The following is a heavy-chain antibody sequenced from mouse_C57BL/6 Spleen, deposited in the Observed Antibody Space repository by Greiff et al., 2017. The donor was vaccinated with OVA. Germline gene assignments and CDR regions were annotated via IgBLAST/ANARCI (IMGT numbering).Heavy chain of an antibody. V-gene: IGHV1-20*01. CDR1: GYSFTGYF. CDR2: FNPYNGDT. D-gene: IGHD1-3*01. Sequence: EVLLQQSGPELVKPGDSVKISCKASGYSFTGYFMNWVMQSHGKSLEWIGRFNPYNGDTFYNQKFKGKATLTVDKSSSTAHMELRSLTSEDAAVDDCARERVKAWFAYWGQGTLVTVSA. CDR3: ARERVKAWFAY. J-gene: IGHJ3*01.